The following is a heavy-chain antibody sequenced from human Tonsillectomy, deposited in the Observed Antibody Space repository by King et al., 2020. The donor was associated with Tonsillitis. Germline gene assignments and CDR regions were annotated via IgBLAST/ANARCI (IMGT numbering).Heavy chain of an antibody. D-gene: IGHD4/OR15-4a*01. Sequence: VQLVESGGGLVKPGGSLRLSCAASGFTFSDYYMSWIRQAPGKGLEWGSSLSSIGSTMYYAESVKGRFTISRDNAKNSLYLQMNSLRAEDTAVYYCARGDRGADDAFDIWGQGTMVTVSS. CDR1: GFTFSDYY. CDR3: ARGDRGADDAFDI. CDR2: LSSIGSTM. J-gene: IGHJ3*02. V-gene: IGHV3-11*01.